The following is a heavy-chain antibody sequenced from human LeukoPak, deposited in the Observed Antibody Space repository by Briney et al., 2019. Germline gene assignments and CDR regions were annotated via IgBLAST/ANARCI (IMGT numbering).Heavy chain of an antibody. V-gene: IGHV3-21*01. Sequence: GGSLRLSCAASGFTFSSYSMNWVRQAPGKGLEWVSSISSSSSYIDYADSVKGRFTISRDNAKNSLYLQMNSLRAEDTAVYYCARDYRNDVGWFDPWGQGTLVTVSS. CDR3: ARDYRNDVGWFDP. CDR1: GFTFSSYS. D-gene: IGHD1-1*01. CDR2: ISSSSSYI. J-gene: IGHJ5*02.